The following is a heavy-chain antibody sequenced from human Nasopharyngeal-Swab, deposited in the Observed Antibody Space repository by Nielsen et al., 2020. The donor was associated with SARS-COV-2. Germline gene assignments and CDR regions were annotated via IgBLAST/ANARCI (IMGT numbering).Heavy chain of an antibody. CDR2: IYWADDK. CDR1: GFSLTTSGVG. V-gene: IGHV2-5*02. Sequence: SGPTLVKPTQTLTLTCPFSGFSLTTSGVGVGWVRQPPGKALEWLALIYWADDKRYRPHLKSRLTIAKDTSKNQVVLTMTNMDPVDTATYYCARRSSSWISEYFQHWGQGTLVTVSS. J-gene: IGHJ1*01. D-gene: IGHD6-13*01. CDR3: ARRSSSWISEYFQH.